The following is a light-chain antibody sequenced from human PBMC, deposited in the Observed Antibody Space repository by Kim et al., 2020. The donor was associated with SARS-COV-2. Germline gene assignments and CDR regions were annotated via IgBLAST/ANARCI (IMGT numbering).Light chain of an antibody. V-gene: IGKV3-20*01. Sequence: LSPGERATLSCRASQSVSSSYLAWYQQKPGQAPRLLIYGASSRATGIPDRFSGSGCGTDFTLTISRLEPEDFAVYYCQQYGSSMYTFGQGTKLEI. CDR2: GAS. J-gene: IGKJ2*01. CDR1: QSVSSSY. CDR3: QQYGSSMYT.